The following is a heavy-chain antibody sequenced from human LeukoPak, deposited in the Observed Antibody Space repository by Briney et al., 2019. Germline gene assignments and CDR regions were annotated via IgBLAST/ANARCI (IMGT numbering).Heavy chain of an antibody. V-gene: IGHV4-39*07. CDR3: ARGDAEDYYGSGSYFDP. J-gene: IGHJ5*02. CDR2: IYYSGST. D-gene: IGHD3-10*01. Sequence: SETLSLTCTVSGGSINSTGYYWGWIRQPPGKGLEWIGSIYYSGSTYYHPSLKSRVTISVDTSKNQFSLKLSSVTAADTAVYYCARGDAEDYYGSGSYFDPWGQGTLVTVSS. CDR1: GGSINSTGYY.